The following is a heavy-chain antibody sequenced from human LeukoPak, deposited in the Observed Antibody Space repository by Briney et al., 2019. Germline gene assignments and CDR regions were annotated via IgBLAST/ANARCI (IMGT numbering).Heavy chain of an antibody. CDR3: AKGHPDTTMTCDY. CDR2: ISYDGSNK. D-gene: IGHD3-22*01. J-gene: IGHJ4*02. Sequence: GGSLRLSCAASGFTVSSNYMSWVRQAPGKGLEWVAVISYDGSNKYYADSVKGRFTISRDNSKNTLYLQMNSLRAEDTAVYYCAKGHPDTTMTCDYWGQGTLVTVSS. CDR1: GFTVSSNY. V-gene: IGHV3-30*18.